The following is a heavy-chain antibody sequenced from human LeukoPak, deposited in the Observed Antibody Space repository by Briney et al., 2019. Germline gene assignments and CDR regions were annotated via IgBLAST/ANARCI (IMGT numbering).Heavy chain of an antibody. Sequence: PSETLSLTCTVSGDSISTSNSYWGWIRQPPGKGLEWIGYIYYTGSTNYNPSLKSRVTISVDTSKIQFSLKLSSVTAADTAVYYCARIFGSGYDFRGAFDIWGQGTMVTVSS. CDR1: GDSISTSNSY. CDR3: ARIFGSGYDFRGAFDI. J-gene: IGHJ3*02. CDR2: IYYTGST. D-gene: IGHD5-12*01. V-gene: IGHV4-61*05.